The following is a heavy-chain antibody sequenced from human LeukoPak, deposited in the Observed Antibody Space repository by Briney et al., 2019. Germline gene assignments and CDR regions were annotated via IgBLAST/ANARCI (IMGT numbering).Heavy chain of an antibody. CDR2: INPNSGGT. CDR1: GYTFTGYY. CDR3: ARAQGLTGYSFDY. Sequence: ASVKVSCKAPGYTFTGYYMHWVRQAPGQGLEWMGWINPNSGGTNYAQKFQGRVTMTRDTSISTAYMELSRLRSDDTAVYYCARAQGLTGYSFDYWGQGTLVTVSS. D-gene: IGHD3-9*01. V-gene: IGHV1-2*02. J-gene: IGHJ4*02.